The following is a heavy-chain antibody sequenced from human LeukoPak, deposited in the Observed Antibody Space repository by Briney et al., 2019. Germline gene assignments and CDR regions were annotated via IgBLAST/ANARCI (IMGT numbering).Heavy chain of an antibody. J-gene: IGHJ4*02. CDR2: IWYDGSNK. CDR1: GFTFSSYG. V-gene: IGHV3-33*01. D-gene: IGHD4-17*01. Sequence: GGSLRLSCAASGFTFSSYGMHWVRQAPGKGLEWVAVIWYDGSNKYYADSVKGRFTISRDNSKNTLYLQMNSLRAEDTAVYYCARVGGDYDLDYWGQGTLVTVSS. CDR3: ARVGGDYDLDY.